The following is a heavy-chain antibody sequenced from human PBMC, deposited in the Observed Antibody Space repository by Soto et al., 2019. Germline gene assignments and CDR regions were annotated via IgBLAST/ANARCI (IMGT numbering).Heavy chain of an antibody. D-gene: IGHD2-8*01. CDR1: GFTFSNYG. J-gene: IGHJ4*02. CDR2: ISGSGGSP. CDR3: AKARCTTSNCYVPDY. V-gene: IGHV3-23*01. Sequence: PGGSLSLSCEGSGFTFSNYGMAWVRQAPGKGLEWVSAISGSGGSPSYADSVQGRFTISRDNPKKTLYLQMNSLRAEDTAVYYCAKARCTTSNCYVPDYWGQGTLVTVSS.